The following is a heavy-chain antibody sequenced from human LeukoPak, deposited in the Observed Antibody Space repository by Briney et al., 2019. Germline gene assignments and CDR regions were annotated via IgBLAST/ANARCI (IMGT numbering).Heavy chain of an antibody. J-gene: IGHJ5*02. Sequence: QPGGSLRLSCAASGFTFSSYWMHWVRQGPGKGLVWVSRINSDGSSTSYADSVKGRFTISRDNAKNTLYLQMNSLRAEDTAVYYCARGVGYCSSTSCYWWFDPWGQGTLVTVSS. V-gene: IGHV3-74*01. CDR2: INSDGSST. CDR3: ARGVGYCSSTSCYWWFDP. D-gene: IGHD2-2*01. CDR1: GFTFSSYW.